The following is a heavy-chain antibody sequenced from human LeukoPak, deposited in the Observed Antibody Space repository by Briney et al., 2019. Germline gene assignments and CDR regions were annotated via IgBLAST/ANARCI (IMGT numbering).Heavy chain of an antibody. J-gene: IGHJ4*02. CDR3: ARLRDEGYSYGSLDY. V-gene: IGHV4-39*01. D-gene: IGHD5-18*01. CDR1: GGSISSSYYY. Sequence: SETLSLTCTVSGGSISSSYYYWGWLRQPPGKGLEWFGSIYYSGSTDYNPNLKSRVTISVDASKKQLSLKLRSVTAADTAVYYCARLRDEGYSYGSLDYWGQGTLVTVSS. CDR2: IYYSGST.